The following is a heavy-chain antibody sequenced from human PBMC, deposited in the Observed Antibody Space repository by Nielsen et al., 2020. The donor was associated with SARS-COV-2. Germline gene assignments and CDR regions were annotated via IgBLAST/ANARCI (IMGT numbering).Heavy chain of an antibody. CDR1: GYSFTSYD. J-gene: IGHJ6*02. CDR3: ATGLAVAPVQGGQFYYYYYGMDV. CDR2: IYPSVGST. D-gene: IGHD6-19*01. Sequence: ASVKVSCKASGYSFTSYDMHWVRQAPGQGLEWMGVIYPSVGSTIYAQKFQGRVTMTEDTSTDTAYMELSSLRSEDTAVYYCATGLAVAPVQGGQFYYYYYGMDVWGQGTTVTVSS. V-gene: IGHV1-46*01.